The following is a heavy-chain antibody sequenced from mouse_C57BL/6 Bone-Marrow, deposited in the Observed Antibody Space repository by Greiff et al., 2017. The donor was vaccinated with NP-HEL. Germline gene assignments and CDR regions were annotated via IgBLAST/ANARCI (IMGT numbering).Heavy chain of an antibody. D-gene: IGHD1-2*01. CDR3: ARSVITTVPHVDY. J-gene: IGHJ2*01. Sequence: QVQLQQPGAELVKPGASVKLSCKASGYTFTSYWMHWVKQRPGQGLEWIGMIHPNSGSTNYNEKFKSKATLTVDKSSSTAYMQLSSLTSEDSAVYYCARSVITTVPHVDYWGQGTTLTVSS. V-gene: IGHV1-64*01. CDR2: IHPNSGST. CDR1: GYTFTSYW.